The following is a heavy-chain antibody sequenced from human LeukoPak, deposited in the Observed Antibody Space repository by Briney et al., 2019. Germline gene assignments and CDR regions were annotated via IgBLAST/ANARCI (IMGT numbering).Heavy chain of an antibody. CDR2: INSDGSST. D-gene: IGHD6-19*01. CDR1: GFTFSSYW. J-gene: IGHJ4*02. CDR3: ARESSGWYEDFDY. V-gene: IGHV3-74*01. Sequence: GGSLRLSCAASGFTFSSYWMHWVRQAPGKGLAWVSRINSDGSSTSYADSVKGRFTISRDNAKNTLYLQMNSLRAEDTVVYYCARESSGWYEDFDYWGQGTLVTVSS.